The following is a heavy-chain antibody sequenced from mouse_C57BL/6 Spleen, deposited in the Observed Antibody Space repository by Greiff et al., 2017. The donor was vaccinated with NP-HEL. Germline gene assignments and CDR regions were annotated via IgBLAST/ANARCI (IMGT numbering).Heavy chain of an antibody. CDR2: IDPSDSYT. CDR1: GYTFTSYW. CDR3: AIFYYGYDAFAY. J-gene: IGHJ3*01. Sequence: QVQLQQPGAELVMPGASVKLSCKASGYTFTSYWMHWVKQRPGQGLEWIGEIDPSDSYTNYNQKFKGKSTLTVDKSSSTAYMQLSSLTSEDSAVYYCAIFYYGYDAFAYWGQGILVTVSA. V-gene: IGHV1-69*01. D-gene: IGHD2-2*01.